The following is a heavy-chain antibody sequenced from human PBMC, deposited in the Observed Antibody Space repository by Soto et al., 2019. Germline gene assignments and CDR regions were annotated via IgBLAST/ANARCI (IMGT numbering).Heavy chain of an antibody. CDR1: GGSINSSSYF. D-gene: IGHD6-19*01. J-gene: IGHJ5*02. CDR2: IYYSGST. CDR3: ARHYSSGSRNWFDP. Sequence: SETLSLTCSVSGGSINSSSYFWGWVRQPPGKGLEWIGSIYYSGSTYYNPSLRSRVTISVDTSKNQFSLKLSSVTAADTAVFYCARHYSSGSRNWFDPWGQGTLVTSPQ. V-gene: IGHV4-39*01.